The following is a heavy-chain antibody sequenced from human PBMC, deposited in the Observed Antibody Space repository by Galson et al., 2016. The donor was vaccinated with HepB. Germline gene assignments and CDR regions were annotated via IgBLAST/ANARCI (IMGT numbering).Heavy chain of an antibody. J-gene: IGHJ3*01. CDR3: ATDESSSLGDVFDV. V-gene: IGHV1-24*01. CDR1: GHTLTELS. CDR2: FDAEEGEI. Sequence: SVKVSCKVSGHTLTELSLHWVRQAPGKGLEWMGGFDAEEGEIIYSQNFQARVTMTEDTSTDTAYMEVSSLRSDDAAVYYCATDESSSLGDVFDVWGQGTMVMVSS. D-gene: IGHD6-13*01.